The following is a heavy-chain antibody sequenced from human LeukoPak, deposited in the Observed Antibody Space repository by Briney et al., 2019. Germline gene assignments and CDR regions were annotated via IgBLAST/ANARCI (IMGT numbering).Heavy chain of an antibody. J-gene: IGHJ4*02. Sequence: ASVKVSCTTSGYTFTDYNIHWVRQAPGQGLEWMGWISPNSGGTNYAQRFQGMVTMTRDTSISTAYMYLSSLKSDDTATYYCSVWFGELSHWGQGTLVTVSS. D-gene: IGHD3-10*01. V-gene: IGHV1-2*02. CDR1: GYTFTDYN. CDR3: SVWFGELSH. CDR2: ISPNSGGT.